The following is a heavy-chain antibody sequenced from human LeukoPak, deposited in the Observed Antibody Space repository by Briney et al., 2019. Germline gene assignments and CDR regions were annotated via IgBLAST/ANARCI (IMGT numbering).Heavy chain of an antibody. Sequence: GGSLRLSCAASGFTFSSYAMSWVRQAPGKGLEWVSAISGSGGSTYYADSVKGWFTISRDNSKNTLYLQMNSLRAEDTAVYYCAKGTWSIAARKNAFDIWGQGTMVTVSS. D-gene: IGHD6-6*01. J-gene: IGHJ3*02. CDR1: GFTFSSYA. CDR3: AKGTWSIAARKNAFDI. V-gene: IGHV3-23*01. CDR2: ISGSGGST.